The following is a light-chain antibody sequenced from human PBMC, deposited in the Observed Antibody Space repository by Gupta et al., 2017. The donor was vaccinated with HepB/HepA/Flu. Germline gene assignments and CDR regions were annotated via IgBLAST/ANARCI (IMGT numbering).Light chain of an antibody. V-gene: IGKV3-15*01. Sequence: ELVMTQSPVTLSVSPGERATLSCRASQSVNSNLAWYQQKPGQAPRLLMYRTSTRATGIPARFSGSGSGTEFILTISSLQSEDFAVYYCQQYNNWPPELTFGGGTKVEIK. J-gene: IGKJ4*01. CDR3: QQYNNWPPELT. CDR1: QSVNSN. CDR2: RTS.